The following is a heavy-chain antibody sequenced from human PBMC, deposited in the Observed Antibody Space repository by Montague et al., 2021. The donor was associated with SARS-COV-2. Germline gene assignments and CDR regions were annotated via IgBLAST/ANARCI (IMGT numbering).Heavy chain of an antibody. CDR3: TKGTYGISILGRIYYYGMDV. CDR2: ISHGGSP. CDR1: GTSFSGYY. D-gene: IGHD3-3*01. J-gene: IGHJ6*02. V-gene: IGHV4-34*01. Sequence: SETLSLTCAVHGTSFSGYYWNWIRQPPGKGLEWIGKISHGGSPDYNPSLKSRVIISADRSKNQFSLNLSSVIAADSAIYYCTKGTYGISILGRIYYYGMDVWGQGTTVIVSS.